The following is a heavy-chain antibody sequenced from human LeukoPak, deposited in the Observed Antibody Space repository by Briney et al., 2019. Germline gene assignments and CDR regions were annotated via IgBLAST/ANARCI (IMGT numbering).Heavy chain of an antibody. CDR2: IYYSGST. CDR3: ARERGDSSGSFDY. V-gene: IGHV4-59*01. Sequence: ASETLSLTCTVSGGSISSYYWSWIRQPPGKGLEWIGYIYYSGSTNYNPSLKSRVTISVDTSKNQFSPKLSSVTAADTAVYYCARERGDSSGSFDYWGQGTLVTVSS. D-gene: IGHD3-22*01. CDR1: GGSISSYY. J-gene: IGHJ4*02.